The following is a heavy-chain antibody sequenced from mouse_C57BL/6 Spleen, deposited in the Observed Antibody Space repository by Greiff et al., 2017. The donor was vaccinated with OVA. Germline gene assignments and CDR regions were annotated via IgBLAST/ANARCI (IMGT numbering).Heavy chain of an antibody. D-gene: IGHD1-1*01. V-gene: IGHV1-55*01. J-gene: IGHJ2*01. CDR2: IYPGSGST. CDR3: ARGYYYGHYFDY. Sequence: QVQLQQPGAELVKPGASVKMSCKASGYTFTSYWITWVKQRPGQGLEWIGDIYPGSGSTNYNEKFKSKATLTVDTSSSTAYMQLSSLTSEDSAVYYCARGYYYGHYFDYWGQGTTLTVSS. CDR1: GYTFTSYW.